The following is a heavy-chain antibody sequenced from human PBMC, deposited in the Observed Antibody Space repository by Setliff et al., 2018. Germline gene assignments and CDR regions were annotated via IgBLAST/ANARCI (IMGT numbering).Heavy chain of an antibody. Sequence: LSLTCATSGFTFSIYSMNWVRQAPGKGLEWVSSITSSSTYISYADSVKGRFTISRDNAKNSLYLQMNSLRAEDTAVYYCAREDYGDYWDAFDIWGQGTMVTVSS. CDR1: GFTFSIYS. CDR2: ITSSSTYI. CDR3: AREDYGDYWDAFDI. V-gene: IGHV3-21*01. D-gene: IGHD4-17*01. J-gene: IGHJ3*02.